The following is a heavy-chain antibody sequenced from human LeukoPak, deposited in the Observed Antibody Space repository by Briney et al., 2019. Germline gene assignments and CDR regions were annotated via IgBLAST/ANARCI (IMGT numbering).Heavy chain of an antibody. CDR2: IYTSGST. V-gene: IGHV4-61*09. J-gene: IGHJ4*02. Sequence: SETLSLTCTVSGGSIGSGSYYWSWIRQPAGKGLEWIGHIYTSGSTNYNPSLKSRVTISVDTSKNQFSLKLSSVTAADTAVYYCAREQSYRYFDYWGQGTLVTVSS. CDR1: GGSIGSGSYY. CDR3: AREQSYRYFDY. D-gene: IGHD1-26*01.